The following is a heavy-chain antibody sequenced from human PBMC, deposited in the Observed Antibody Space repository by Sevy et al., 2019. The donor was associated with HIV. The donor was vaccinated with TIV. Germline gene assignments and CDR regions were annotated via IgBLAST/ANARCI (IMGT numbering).Heavy chain of an antibody. Sequence: SETLSLTCTVSGGSISSYSWSWIRQPPGKGLEWIGNIYYSGSTNYNPSLRSRVTISVDTSKNQFSLKLSSVTAADTAVYYCARDRGYSGYDYDYWGQGTLVTVSS. CDR1: GGSISSYS. V-gene: IGHV4-59*01. CDR3: ARDRGYSGYDYDY. J-gene: IGHJ4*02. D-gene: IGHD5-12*01. CDR2: IYYSGST.